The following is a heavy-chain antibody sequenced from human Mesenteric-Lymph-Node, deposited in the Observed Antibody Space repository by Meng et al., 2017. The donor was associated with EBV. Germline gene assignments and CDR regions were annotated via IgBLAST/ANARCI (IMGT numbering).Heavy chain of an antibody. Sequence: EVQLVESGGGLVKLGGSLCLSCGASGVTFRDYNVTWVRQAPGKGLEGVSSISSRSSYIYYADSVKGRFTVSRDNGENALYPQMNSLGDEDTAVYYCAKDEAVGFWGQGTLVTVSS. V-gene: IGHV3-21*01. CDR2: ISSRSSYI. CDR1: GVTFRDYN. J-gene: IGHJ4*02. CDR3: AKDEAVGF.